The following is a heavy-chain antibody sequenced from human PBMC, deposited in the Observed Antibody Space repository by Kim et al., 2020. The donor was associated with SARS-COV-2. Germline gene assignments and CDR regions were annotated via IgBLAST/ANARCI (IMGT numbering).Heavy chain of an antibody. CDR2: IYYSGST. D-gene: IGHD5-18*01. CDR3: ARHALPWSGFSDGHFDY. J-gene: IGHJ4*01. V-gene: IGHV4-59*08. CDR1: GGSLITYY. Sequence: SETLSLTCTVSGGSLITYYWSWIRQSPGKGLEWLAYIYYSGSTNYSPSLQSRVTISVDTSKNQFSLKLSSVTAADTAVYYCARHALPWSGFSDGHFDYWG.